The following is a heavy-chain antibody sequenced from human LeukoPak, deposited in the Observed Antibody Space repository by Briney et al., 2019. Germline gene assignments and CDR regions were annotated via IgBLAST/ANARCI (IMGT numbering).Heavy chain of an antibody. CDR3: AREINYSIWFDP. CDR2: INAYNGDT. V-gene: IGHV1-18*01. CDR1: GYTFTSYG. D-gene: IGHD4-11*01. Sequence: ASVKVSCKASGYTFTSYGISWVRQAPGQGLEWMGWINAYNGDTNYAQKLQGRVTMTTDTSTSTAYMELRSLRSDDTAVYYCAREINYSIWFDPWGQGTLVTVSS. J-gene: IGHJ5*02.